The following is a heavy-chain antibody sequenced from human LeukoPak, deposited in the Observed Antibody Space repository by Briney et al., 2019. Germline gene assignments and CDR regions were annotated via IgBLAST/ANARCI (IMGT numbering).Heavy chain of an antibody. CDR1: GGSFSGYY. CDR2: INHSGST. CDR3: ARDTRIVGATGPGDAFDI. Sequence: KPSETLSLTCAVYGGSFSGYYWSWIRQPPGKGLEWIGEINHSGSTNYNPSLKSRVTISVDTSKNQFSLKLSSVTAADTAVYYCARDTRIVGATGPGDAFDIWGQGTMVTVTS. V-gene: IGHV4-34*01. D-gene: IGHD1-26*01. J-gene: IGHJ3*02.